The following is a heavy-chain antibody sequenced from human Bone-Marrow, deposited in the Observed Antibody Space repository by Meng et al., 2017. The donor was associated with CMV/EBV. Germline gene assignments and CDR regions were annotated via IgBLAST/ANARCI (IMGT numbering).Heavy chain of an antibody. CDR3: ARGTNIVVVAATHWFDP. V-gene: IGHV1-46*01. D-gene: IGHD2-15*01. J-gene: IGHJ5*02. CDR2: LNPSGGST. CDR1: YTFTSYY. Sequence: YTFTSYYTHLVRQAPGQGLEWMGILNPSGGSTSYAQKFQGRVTMTRDTSTSTVYMELSSLRSEDTAVYYCARGTNIVVVAATHWFDPWGQGTLVTVSS.